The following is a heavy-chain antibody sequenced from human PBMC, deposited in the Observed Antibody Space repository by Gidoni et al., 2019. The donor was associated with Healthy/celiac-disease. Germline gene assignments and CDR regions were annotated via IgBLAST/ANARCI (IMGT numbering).Heavy chain of an antibody. J-gene: IGHJ6*02. CDR3: ARGYSYGHYDYYGMDV. CDR1: GYTFTSYA. Sequence: QVQLVQSGAEVKKPGASVKVSCQASGYTFTSYAINWVRPATGQGLEWMGWMNPNSGNTGDAQKFQGRVTMTRNNSISTAYRELSSLRSEDTAVYYCARGYSYGHYDYYGMDVWGQGTTVTVSS. D-gene: IGHD5-18*01. CDR2: MNPNSGNT. V-gene: IGHV1-8*01.